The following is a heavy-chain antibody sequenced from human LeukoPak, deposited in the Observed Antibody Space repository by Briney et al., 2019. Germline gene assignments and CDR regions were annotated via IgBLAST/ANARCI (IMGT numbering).Heavy chain of an antibody. CDR2: FDPEDGET. J-gene: IGHJ4*02. V-gene: IGHV1-24*01. CDR1: GYTLTELS. CDR3: ATDQVVRGALLG. Sequence: ASVKVSCMVSGYTLTELSMHWVRQAPGKGLEWMGGFDPEDGETIYAQKFQGRVTMTEDTSTDTAYMELSSLRSEDTAVYYCATDQVVRGALLGWGQGTLVTVSS. D-gene: IGHD3-10*01.